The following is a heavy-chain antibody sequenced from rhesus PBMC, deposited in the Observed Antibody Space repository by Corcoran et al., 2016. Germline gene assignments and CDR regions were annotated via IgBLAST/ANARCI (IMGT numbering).Heavy chain of an antibody. D-gene: IGHD4-29*01. J-gene: IGHJ2*01. Sequence: QVQLQESGPGLVKPSETLSLTCAVSGGSITSGYYSWSWIRQPPGKGLEWIGYIIYSESTSYNPSRQSRVTISRGTAKNQFSLKLSSVTAADTAVYYCAREIGSSYKNWYFDLWGPGTPITISS. CDR1: GGSITSGYYS. V-gene: IGHV4-122*02. CDR2: IIYSEST. CDR3: AREIGSSYKNWYFDL.